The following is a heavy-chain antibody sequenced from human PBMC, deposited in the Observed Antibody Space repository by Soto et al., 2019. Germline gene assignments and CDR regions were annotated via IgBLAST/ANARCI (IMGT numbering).Heavy chain of an antibody. D-gene: IGHD1-26*01. CDR1: GYTFTSYD. Sequence: VASVKVSCKASGYTFTSYDINWVRQATGQGLEWMGWISGYNGNTNYAPKIQGRVTVTRDTSTATAYMELRSLRSDDTAIYYCARGSESFDLWGQGTLVTVSS. CDR3: ARGSESFDL. J-gene: IGHJ4*02. V-gene: IGHV1-18*01. CDR2: ISGYNGNT.